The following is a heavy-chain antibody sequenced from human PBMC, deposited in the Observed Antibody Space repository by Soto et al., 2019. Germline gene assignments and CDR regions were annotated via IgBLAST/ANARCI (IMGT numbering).Heavy chain of an antibody. Sequence: QVQLVQSGGEVKKPGASVKVSCKTSGYSFTTYGISWVRQAPGQGLEWMGWISAYNGITNYAQKLQGRVTMTTDTSTSTAYMELRSLRSDDTAVYYCAREGPAPYYYYGMEVWGQGSTVTVSS. CDR3: AREGPAPYYYYGMEV. CDR1: GYSFTTYG. V-gene: IGHV1-18*01. CDR2: ISAYNGIT. J-gene: IGHJ6*02.